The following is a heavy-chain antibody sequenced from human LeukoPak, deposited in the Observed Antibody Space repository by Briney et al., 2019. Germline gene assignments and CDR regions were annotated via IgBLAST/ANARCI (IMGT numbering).Heavy chain of an antibody. J-gene: IGHJ5*02. CDR3: ARDGSVAGFNWFAP. D-gene: IGHD6-19*01. CDR2: IYNGGST. V-gene: IGHV3-NL1*01. CDR1: GFTFSSYG. Sequence: GGSLRLSCAASGFTFSSYGMHWVRQAPGKGLEWVSVIYNGGSTYYADSVKGRFTISRDNSKNTLYLQMNSLRAEDTAVYYCARDGSVAGFNWFAPWGQGTLVTVSS.